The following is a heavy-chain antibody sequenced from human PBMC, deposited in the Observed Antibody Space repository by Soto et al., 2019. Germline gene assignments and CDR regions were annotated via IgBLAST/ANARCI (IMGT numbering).Heavy chain of an antibody. CDR2: IKRKIDGETT. D-gene: IGHD2-15*01. CDR1: GFSITNAW. Sequence: EVQLVESGAGLVKPGGSLRLSCVASGFSITNAWMNWVRQAPGKGLEWVGRIKRKIDGETTDYAAPVKGRFTISRDDSKNMLYLQMNSLKADDTALYYCTTGSVEGVWGQGTTVTVSS. J-gene: IGHJ6*02. V-gene: IGHV3-15*07. CDR3: TTGSVEGV.